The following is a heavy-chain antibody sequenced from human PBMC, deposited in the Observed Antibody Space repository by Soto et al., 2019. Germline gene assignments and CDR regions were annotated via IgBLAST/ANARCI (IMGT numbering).Heavy chain of an antibody. CDR1: GGTFSNYA. Sequence: SVKVSCKASGGTFSNYAITWVRQAPGQGLEWMGVIILPFGTPNYAETFQGRATITADESMSTAYMELSGLRSEDTAVYYCARGPDNEGYFDYWGRGTLVTVSS. D-gene: IGHD1-1*01. CDR2: IILPFGTP. J-gene: IGHJ4*02. V-gene: IGHV1-69*13. CDR3: ARGPDNEGYFDY.